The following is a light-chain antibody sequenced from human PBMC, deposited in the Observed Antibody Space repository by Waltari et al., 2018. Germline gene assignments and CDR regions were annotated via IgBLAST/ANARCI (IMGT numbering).Light chain of an antibody. CDR3: CSYTSSSTGV. J-gene: IGLJ3*02. CDR2: EAS. Sequence: QSALTQPASVSGSPGQSITISCTGTSSDVGGYKYVSWYQQHPGNAPKLMIYEASNRPSGVSNRFSGSKSGNTASLTISGLQAEDEADYYCCSYTSSSTGVFGGGTKLTVL. CDR1: SSDVGGYKY. V-gene: IGLV2-14*01.